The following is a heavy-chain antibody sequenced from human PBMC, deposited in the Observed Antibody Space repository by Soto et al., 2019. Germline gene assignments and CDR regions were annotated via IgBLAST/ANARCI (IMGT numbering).Heavy chain of an antibody. J-gene: IGHJ4*02. Sequence: SETLSLTCTVSGGSISDYYWSWIRQPPGKGLEWIGYIYYSGSTNYNPSLKSRVTISLDTSKNQISLKISSVTAADTAVYHCARSEATALDYWGQGTLVTVS. CDR3: ARSEATALDY. CDR1: GGSISDYY. CDR2: IYYSGST. V-gene: IGHV4-59*08.